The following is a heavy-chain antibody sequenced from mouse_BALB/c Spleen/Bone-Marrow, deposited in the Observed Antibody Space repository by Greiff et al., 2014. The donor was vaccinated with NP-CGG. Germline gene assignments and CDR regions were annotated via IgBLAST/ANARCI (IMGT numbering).Heavy chain of an antibody. CDR3: ARGCNSYGWYFDV. J-gene: IGHJ1*01. CDR2: IDPANGNT. V-gene: IGHV14-3*02. Sequence: EVQLQQSGAELVKPGASIKLSCTASGFNIKDTYMHWVKQRPEQGLEWIGRIDPANGNTKYDPKFQGKATITADTSSNTAYLQLSSLTSEDTAVYYCARGCNSYGWYFDVWGAGTTVTVSS. CDR1: GFNIKDTY. D-gene: IGHD2-12*01.